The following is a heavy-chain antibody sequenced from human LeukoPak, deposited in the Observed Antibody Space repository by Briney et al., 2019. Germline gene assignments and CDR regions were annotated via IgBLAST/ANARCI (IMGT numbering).Heavy chain of an antibody. Sequence: SGGSLRLSCAASGFTFSSYAMHWVRQAPGKGLEWVAVISYDGSNKYYADSVKGRFTISRDNSKNTLYLQMNSLRAEDTAVYYCAREDTAMVCFDYWGQGTLVTVSS. D-gene: IGHD5-18*01. V-gene: IGHV3-30-3*01. CDR2: ISYDGSNK. CDR3: AREDTAMVCFDY. CDR1: GFTFSSYA. J-gene: IGHJ4*02.